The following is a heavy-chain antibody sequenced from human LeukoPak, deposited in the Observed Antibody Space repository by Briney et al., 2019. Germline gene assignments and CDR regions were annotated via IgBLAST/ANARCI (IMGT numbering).Heavy chain of an antibody. J-gene: IGHJ5*02. CDR3: ARHRTIAAQLQIWFDP. Sequence: SETLSLTCAVSGGSISSGGYSWSWIRQPPGKGLEWIGSIYYSGSTYYNPSLKSRVTISVDTSKNQFSLKLSSVTAADTAVYYCARHRTIAAQLQIWFDPWGQGTLVTVSS. D-gene: IGHD6-13*01. V-gene: IGHV4-39*01. CDR2: IYYSGST. CDR1: GGSISSGGYS.